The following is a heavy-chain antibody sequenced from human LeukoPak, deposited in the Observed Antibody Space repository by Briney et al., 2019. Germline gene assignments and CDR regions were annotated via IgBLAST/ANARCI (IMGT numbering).Heavy chain of an antibody. CDR1: GGSISSSNYY. CDR2: INHSGST. J-gene: IGHJ5*02. CDR3: ASLSYDYVWGSYRPKGFDP. V-gene: IGHV4-39*07. D-gene: IGHD3-16*02. Sequence: SETLSLTCTVSGGSISSSNYYWGWIRQPPGKGLEWIGEINHSGSTNYNPSLKSRVIISVDTSKNQFSLKLSSVTAADTAVYYCASLSYDYVWGSYRPKGFDPWGQGTLVTVSS.